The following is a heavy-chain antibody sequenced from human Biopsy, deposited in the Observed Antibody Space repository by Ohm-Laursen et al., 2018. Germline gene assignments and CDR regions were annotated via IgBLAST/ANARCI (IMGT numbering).Heavy chain of an antibody. CDR1: GGPMSSYY. J-gene: IGHJ6*02. CDR2: IYNSGST. Sequence: GTLSLTCTVSGGPMSSYYWTWIRQPPGKGLEWIGYIYNSGSTNYNPSLKSRVTISVDTSKNQFSLRLNSVTAADTAVYYCVRATNSTGWPYYYFYGMDVWGQGTTVTVSS. V-gene: IGHV4-59*01. CDR3: VRATNSTGWPYYYFYGMDV. D-gene: IGHD2/OR15-2a*01.